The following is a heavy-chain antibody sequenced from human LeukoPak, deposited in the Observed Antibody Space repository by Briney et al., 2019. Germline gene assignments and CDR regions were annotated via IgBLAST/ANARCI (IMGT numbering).Heavy chain of an antibody. CDR2: INHSGST. CDR3: ARVRGSGWPPYYYYYMDV. D-gene: IGHD6-19*01. V-gene: IGHV4-34*01. CDR1: GFTFSSYS. Sequence: GSLRLSCAASGFTFSSYSMNWVRQPPGKGLEWIGEINHSGSTNYNPSLKSRVTISVDTSKNQFSLKLSSVTAADTAVYYCARVRGSGWPPYYYYYMDVWGKGTTVTVSS. J-gene: IGHJ6*03.